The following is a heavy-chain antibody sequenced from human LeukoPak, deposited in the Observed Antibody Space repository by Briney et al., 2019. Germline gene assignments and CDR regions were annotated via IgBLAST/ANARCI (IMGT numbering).Heavy chain of an antibody. CDR3: APQPWGGMATVDY. D-gene: IGHD5-24*01. V-gene: IGHV3-9*01. CDR1: GFTFDDYA. CDR2: ISWNSGSI. Sequence: PGGSLRLSCAASGFTFDDYAMHWVRQAPGKGLEWVSGISWNSGSIGYADSVKGRFTISRDNAKNSLYLQMNSLRAEDTALYYCAPQPWGGMATVDYWGQGTLVTVPS. J-gene: IGHJ4*02.